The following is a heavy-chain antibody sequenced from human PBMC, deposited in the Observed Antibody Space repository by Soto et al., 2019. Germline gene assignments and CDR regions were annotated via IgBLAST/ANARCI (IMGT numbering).Heavy chain of an antibody. D-gene: IGHD2-2*01. CDR1: GFTFSSYA. J-gene: IGHJ6*02. CDR3: AGVRGYCSSTSCRGYYGMDV. CDR2: ISYDGSNK. V-gene: IGHV3-30*04. Sequence: GGSLRLSCAASGFTFSSYAMHWVRQAPGKGLEWVAVISYDGSNKYYADSVKGRFTISRDNSKNTLYLQMNSLRAEDTAVYYCAGVRGYCSSTSCRGYYGMDVWGQGTTVTVSS.